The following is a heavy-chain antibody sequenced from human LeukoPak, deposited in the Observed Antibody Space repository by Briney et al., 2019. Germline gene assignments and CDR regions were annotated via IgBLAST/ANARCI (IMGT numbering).Heavy chain of an antibody. Sequence: PSETLSLTCTVSGGSISSYYWSWIRQPAGKGLEWIGRIYTSGSTNYNPSLKSRVTMSVDTSKNQFSLKLSSVTAADTAVYYCARDVLSPPYYDFWSGYAHDYWGQGTLVTVCS. J-gene: IGHJ4*02. D-gene: IGHD3-3*01. CDR3: ARDVLSPPYYDFWSGYAHDY. CDR1: GGSISSYY. CDR2: IYTSGST. V-gene: IGHV4-4*07.